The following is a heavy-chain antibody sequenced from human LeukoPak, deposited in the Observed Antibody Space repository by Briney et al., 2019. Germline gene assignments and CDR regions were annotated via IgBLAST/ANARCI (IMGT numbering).Heavy chain of an antibody. V-gene: IGHV3-23*01. CDR2: ISGSGGST. CDR3: ARDSSGYYQYDY. J-gene: IGHJ4*02. D-gene: IGHD3-22*01. CDR1: GLTFSSYA. Sequence: GGSLRLSCAASGLTFSSYAMSWVRQAPGKGLEWVSAISGSGGSTYYADSVKGRFTISRDNSKNTLYLQMNSLRAEDTAVYYCARDSSGYYQYDYWGQGTLVTVSS.